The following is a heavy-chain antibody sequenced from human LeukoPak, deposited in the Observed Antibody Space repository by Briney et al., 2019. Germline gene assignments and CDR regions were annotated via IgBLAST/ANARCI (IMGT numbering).Heavy chain of an antibody. J-gene: IGHJ3*01. D-gene: IGHD2-2*01. V-gene: IGHV4-30-2*01. CDR1: GGSISSGGYS. CDR2: LSDSGNT. Sequence: SETLSLTCAVSGGSISSGGYSWSWIRQPPGKGQEWIGDLSDSGNTYYNASLKSRVTISVDRSKNQFSLKLTSVTAADSAVYFCARDKGYCSSTNCYRALDVWGQGTLVTVSS. CDR3: ARDKGYCSSTNCYRALDV.